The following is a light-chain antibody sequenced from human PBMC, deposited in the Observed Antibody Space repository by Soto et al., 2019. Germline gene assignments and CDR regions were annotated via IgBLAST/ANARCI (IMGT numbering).Light chain of an antibody. J-gene: IGLJ1*01. CDR3: QTWGTGIHV. CDR1: SGHSSYA. CDR2: LNSDGSH. V-gene: IGLV4-69*01. Sequence: QLVLTQSPSASASLGASVKLTCTLSSGHSSYAIAWHQQQPEKGPRYLMKLNSDGSHSKGDGIPDRFSGSSSGAERYLIISSLQSEDEADYYCQTWGTGIHVFGTGTKDHRP.